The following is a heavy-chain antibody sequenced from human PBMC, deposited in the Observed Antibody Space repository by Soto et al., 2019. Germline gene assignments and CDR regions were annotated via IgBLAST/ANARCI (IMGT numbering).Heavy chain of an antibody. Sequence: SETLSLTCAVSGGSISSGGYSWSWIRQPPGKGLEWIGYIYHSGSTYYNPSLKSRVTISVDRSKNQFSLKLSSVTAADTAVYYCARFRWLPSHGYFDYWGQGTLVTVSS. D-gene: IGHD5-12*01. J-gene: IGHJ4*02. CDR2: IYHSGST. CDR3: ARFRWLPSHGYFDY. CDR1: GGSISSGGYS. V-gene: IGHV4-30-2*01.